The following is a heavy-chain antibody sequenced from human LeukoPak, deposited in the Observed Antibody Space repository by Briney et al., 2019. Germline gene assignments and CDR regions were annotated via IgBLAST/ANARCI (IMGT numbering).Heavy chain of an antibody. J-gene: IGHJ4*02. D-gene: IGHD6-6*01. CDR2: IYYSGST. CDR1: GGSIRSYY. CDR3: ARGPVAARSIDY. V-gene: IGHV4-59*01. Sequence: SETLSFTCTVSGGSIRSYYWTWIRQPPGKGLEWTGNIYYSGSTNYNPSLKSRVTISIDTSKNQFSLKLSSVTAADTAVYYCARGPVAARSIDYWGQGTLVTVSS.